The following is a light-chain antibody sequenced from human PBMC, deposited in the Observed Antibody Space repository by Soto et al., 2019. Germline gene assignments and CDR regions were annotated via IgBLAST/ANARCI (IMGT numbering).Light chain of an antibody. V-gene: IGLV2-14*01. J-gene: IGLJ1*01. Sequence: QSALTQPASVSGSPGQSITISCTGTSSDVGGYNYVSWYQQHPGKAPKLMIYEVSNRPSGVSNRFSGSKSGNTASLTISVLQAEDEADYYCSSYTSSSTPFYVFGTGTKLTVL. CDR2: EVS. CDR1: SSDVGGYNY. CDR3: SSYTSSSTPFYV.